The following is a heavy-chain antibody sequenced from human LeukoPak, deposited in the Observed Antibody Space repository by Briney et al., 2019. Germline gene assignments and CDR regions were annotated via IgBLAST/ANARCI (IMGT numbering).Heavy chain of an antibody. CDR1: GGSISSYY. D-gene: IGHD5-12*01. Sequence: SETLSLTCTVSGGSISSYYWSWIRQPAGKGLEWIGRIFTSGSTNYNPSLKSRLTMSVDTSKNQFSLKLSSVTAADTAVYFCVRDLVATIDHYYYGMDVWGQGTTVTVSS. J-gene: IGHJ6*02. V-gene: IGHV4-4*07. CDR2: IFTSGST. CDR3: VRDLVATIDHYYYGMDV.